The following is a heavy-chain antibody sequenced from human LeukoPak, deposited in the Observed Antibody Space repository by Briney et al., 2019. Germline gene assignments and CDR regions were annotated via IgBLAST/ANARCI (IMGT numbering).Heavy chain of an antibody. CDR3: TTGATMIVVEEVDY. D-gene: IGHD3-22*01. J-gene: IGHJ4*02. V-gene: IGHV3-15*01. CDR2: IKSKTDGGTT. CDR1: GFTFSNAW. Sequence: GGSLRLSCAASGFTFSNAWMSWVRQAPGKGLEWVGRIKSKTDGGTTDYAAPVKGRFTISRDDSKNTRYLQMNSLKTEDTAVYYCTTGATMIVVEEVDYWGQGTLVTVSS.